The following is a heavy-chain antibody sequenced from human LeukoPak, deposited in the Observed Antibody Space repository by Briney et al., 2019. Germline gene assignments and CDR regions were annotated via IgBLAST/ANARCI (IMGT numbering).Heavy chain of an antibody. Sequence: SETLSLTCTVSGGSISSYYWSWIRQPPGKGLEWIGYIYYSGSTNYNPSLKSRVTISVDTSKNQFSLKLSSVTAADTAVYYCARNQEYSSSWHYYYYMDVWGKGTAVTVSS. D-gene: IGHD6-13*01. CDR1: GGSISSYY. J-gene: IGHJ6*03. CDR2: IYYSGST. V-gene: IGHV4-59*01. CDR3: ARNQEYSSSWHYYYYMDV.